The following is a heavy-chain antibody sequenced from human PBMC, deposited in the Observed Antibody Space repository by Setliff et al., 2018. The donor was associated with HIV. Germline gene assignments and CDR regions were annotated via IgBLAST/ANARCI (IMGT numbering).Heavy chain of an antibody. CDR3: AKNFFGSGYYFFFDF. CDR1: GFTFSSYT. CDR2: ISSSSYYI. V-gene: IGHV3-21*01. J-gene: IGHJ4*02. D-gene: IGHD3-10*01. Sequence: GGSLRLSCAASGFTFSSYTMNWVRQAPGKGLEWVSSISSSSYYIYYADSVKGRFTISRDNAKNSLNLQMNDLRPEDTAVYYCAKNFFGSGYYFFFDFWGQGTLVTVSS.